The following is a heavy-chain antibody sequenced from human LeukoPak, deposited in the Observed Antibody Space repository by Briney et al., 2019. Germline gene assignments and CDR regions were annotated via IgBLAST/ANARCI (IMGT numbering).Heavy chain of an antibody. CDR2: ISSSSSTI. CDR1: GFTSSSYS. V-gene: IGHV3-48*01. Sequence: GGSLRLSCAASGFTSSSYSMNWVRQAPGKGLEWVSYISSSSSTIYYADSVKGRFTISRDNAKNSLYLQMNSLRAEDTAVYYCAGWFDLDAFDIWGQGTMVTVSS. D-gene: IGHD3-10*01. J-gene: IGHJ3*02. CDR3: AGWFDLDAFDI.